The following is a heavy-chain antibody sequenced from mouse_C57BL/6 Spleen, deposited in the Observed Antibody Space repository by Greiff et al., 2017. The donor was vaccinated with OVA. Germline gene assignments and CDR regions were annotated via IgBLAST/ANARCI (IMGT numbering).Heavy chain of an antibody. CDR3: ARDGGSSLDY. J-gene: IGHJ2*01. CDR2: IDPSDSET. V-gene: IGHV1-52*01. Sequence: QVQLQQPGAELVRPGSSVKLSCKASGYTFTSYWMHWVKQRPIQGLEWIGNIDPSDSETHYNQKFKDKATLTVDKSSSTAYMQLSSLTSEDSAVYYCARDGGSSLDYWGQGTTLTVSS. CDR1: GYTFTSYW. D-gene: IGHD1-1*01.